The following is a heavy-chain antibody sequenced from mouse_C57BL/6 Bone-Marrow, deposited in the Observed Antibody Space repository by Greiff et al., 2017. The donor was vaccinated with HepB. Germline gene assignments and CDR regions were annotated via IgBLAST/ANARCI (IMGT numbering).Heavy chain of an antibody. CDR2: ISSGGSYT. Sequence: EVQGVESGGDLVKPGGSLKLSCAASGFTFSSYGMSWVRQTPDKRLEWVATISSGGSYTYYPDSVKGRFTISRDNAKNTLYLQMSSLKSEDTAMYYCARQTVVAYWYFDVWGTGTTVTVSS. CDR3: ARQTVVAYWYFDV. D-gene: IGHD1-1*01. V-gene: IGHV5-6*01. CDR1: GFTFSSYG. J-gene: IGHJ1*03.